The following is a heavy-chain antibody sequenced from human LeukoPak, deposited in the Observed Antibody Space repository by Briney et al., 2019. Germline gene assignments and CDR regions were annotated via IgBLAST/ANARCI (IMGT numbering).Heavy chain of an antibody. CDR2: IYYSGST. D-gene: IGHD6-6*01. Sequence: PSETLSLTCTVSGGSISSHYWSWIRQPPGKGLEWIGYIYYSGSTNYNPSLKSRVTISVDTSKNQFSLKLSSVTAADTAVYYCSQGSSSNVEYWGQGTLVTVSS. CDR1: GGSISSHY. J-gene: IGHJ4*02. CDR3: SQGSSSNVEY. V-gene: IGHV4-59*11.